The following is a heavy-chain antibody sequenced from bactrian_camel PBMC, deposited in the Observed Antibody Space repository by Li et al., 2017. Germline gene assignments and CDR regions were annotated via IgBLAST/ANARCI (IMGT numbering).Heavy chain of an antibody. V-gene: IGHV3S53*01. CDR2: IDNDGTT. D-gene: IGHD6*01. J-gene: IGHJ6*01. Sequence: QLVESGGGSVQAGGSLRLACKVTDDPTSKYYMDDTYCMGWFRQAPGKEREEVAHIDNDGTTNYAHSVKGRFTISRANDENTLYLQLNSLKTEDTAIYYCTKAGDYGGDWYGVAEFGAWGQGTQVTVS. CDR3: TKAGDYGGDWYGVAEFGA. CDR1: DDPTSKYYMDDTYC.